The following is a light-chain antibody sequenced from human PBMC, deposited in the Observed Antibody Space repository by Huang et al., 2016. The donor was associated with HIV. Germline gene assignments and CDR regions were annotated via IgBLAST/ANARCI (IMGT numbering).Light chain of an antibody. V-gene: IGKV3-15*01. CDR2: DAS. J-gene: IGKJ1*01. CDR3: QQYYDGPST. CDR1: QRVESN. Sequence: EIVMTQSPVTLSVSPGERATLSCRASQRVESNLAWYQQKPGQAPRLLIFDASTRATCIPARFSGSGSGTDFTLTISSLQSEDFAIYYCQQYYDGPSTFGQGTKVDI.